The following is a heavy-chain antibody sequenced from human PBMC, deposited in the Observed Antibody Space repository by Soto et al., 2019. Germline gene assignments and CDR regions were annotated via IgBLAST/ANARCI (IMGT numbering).Heavy chain of an antibody. CDR2: INPNSGGT. CDR3: ARVFTVFGMPTGIDY. Sequence: SVKVSCKASGYTFTDYHMHWVRQAPGQGPEWMGWINPNSGGTNAAPKFQGRVTMTRDTYIATAYMELSRLTSDDTAVYYCARVFTVFGMPTGIDYWGQGLLVTVSS. CDR1: GYTFTDYH. D-gene: IGHD3-3*01. V-gene: IGHV1-2*02. J-gene: IGHJ4*02.